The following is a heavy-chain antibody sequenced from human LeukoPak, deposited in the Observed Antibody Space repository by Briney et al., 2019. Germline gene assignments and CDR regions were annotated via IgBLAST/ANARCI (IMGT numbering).Heavy chain of an antibody. CDR3: ARVERMGPARGEYFDY. D-gene: IGHD3-16*01. Sequence: SQTLSPTCTVSGGSLSSGSYYWSWIRQPAGKGLEWIGRIYTSGSTNYNPSLKSRVTISVDTSKNQFSLKLSSVTAADTAVYYCARVERMGPARGEYFDYWGQGTLVTVSS. CDR2: IYTSGST. CDR1: GGSLSSGSYY. V-gene: IGHV4-61*02. J-gene: IGHJ4*02.